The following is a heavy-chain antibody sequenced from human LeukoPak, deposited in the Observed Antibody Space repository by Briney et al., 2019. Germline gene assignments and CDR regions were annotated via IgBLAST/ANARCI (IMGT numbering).Heavy chain of an antibody. CDR2: ISGSGGST. V-gene: IGHV3-23*01. D-gene: IGHD3-22*01. CDR3: AKAPSSTYYYDSSGYYPQPNAFDI. CDR1: GFTFSSYE. Sequence: GGSLRLSCAASGFTFSSYEMNWVREAPGKGLEWVSAISGSGGSTYYADSVKGRFTISRDNSKNTLYLQMNSLRAEDTAVYYCAKAPSSTYYYDSSGYYPQPNAFDIWGQGTMVTVSS. J-gene: IGHJ3*02.